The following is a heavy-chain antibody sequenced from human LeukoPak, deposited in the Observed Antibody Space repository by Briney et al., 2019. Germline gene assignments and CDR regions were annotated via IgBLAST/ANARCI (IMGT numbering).Heavy chain of an antibody. CDR1: GYSISSGYY. CDR3: ARDNTPLVAGFTYYFDY. Sequence: SETLSLTCTVSGYSISSGYYWGWIRQPPGKGLEWIGSIYHSGSTYYNPSLKSRVTISVDTSKNQFSLKLSSVTAADTAVYYCARDNTPLVAGFTYYFDYWGQGTLVTVSS. CDR2: IYHSGST. J-gene: IGHJ4*02. V-gene: IGHV4-38-2*02. D-gene: IGHD6-19*01.